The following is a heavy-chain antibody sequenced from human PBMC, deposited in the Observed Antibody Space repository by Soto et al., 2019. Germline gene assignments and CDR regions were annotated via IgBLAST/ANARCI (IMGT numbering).Heavy chain of an antibody. J-gene: IGHJ5*02. D-gene: IGHD6-13*01. CDR1: NGSISNFY. Sequence: QVQLQESGPGLVKPSETLSLTCTVSNGSISNFYWNWIRQSAGKGLEWIGRIHGSGSATYNPSLRSQVTMSVDTSKNQFSLKVNSVTGADTAVYYCARSSHKESWFDPWGQGTLVTVSS. CDR2: IHGSGSA. V-gene: IGHV4-4*07. CDR3: ARSSHKESWFDP.